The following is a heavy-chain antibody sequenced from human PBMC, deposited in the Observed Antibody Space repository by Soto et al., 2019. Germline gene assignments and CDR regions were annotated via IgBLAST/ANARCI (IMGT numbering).Heavy chain of an antibody. CDR3: ARGETYYYDSSGYYQGAFDI. V-gene: IGHV4-31*03. Sequence: QVQLQESGPGLVKPSQTLSLTCTVSGGSISSGGYYWSWIRQHPGKGLEWIGYSYYSGSTYYNPSIKRRVTISVDTSKNPFSLKLSSVTAADTAVYYCARGETYYYDSSGYYQGAFDIWGQGTMITVSS. J-gene: IGHJ3*02. CDR1: GGSISSGGYY. CDR2: SYYSGST. D-gene: IGHD3-22*01.